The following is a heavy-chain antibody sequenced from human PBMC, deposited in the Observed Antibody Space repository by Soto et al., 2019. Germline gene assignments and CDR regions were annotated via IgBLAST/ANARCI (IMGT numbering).Heavy chain of an antibody. CDR1: GFTFSTYG. CDR2: MGNDGITT. D-gene: IGHD1-26*01. J-gene: IGHJ3*01. Sequence: EGSLSLSCSASGFTFSTYGLHWVRQAPGQGLEWVAVMGNDGITTFYADSVDGRLTIARDNSKNTLFLHMNSVKADDTAVYYCVKEFQWAVHVFVSWGEGVRVT. V-gene: IGHV3-30*02. CDR3: VKEFQWAVHVFVS.